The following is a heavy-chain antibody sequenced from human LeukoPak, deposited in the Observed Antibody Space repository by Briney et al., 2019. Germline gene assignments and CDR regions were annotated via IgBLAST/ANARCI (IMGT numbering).Heavy chain of an antibody. CDR2: ISSSSSYI. V-gene: IGHV3-21*01. CDR3: ARNNWFGEFENWFDP. J-gene: IGHJ5*02. CDR1: GFTFSSYS. Sequence: GGSLRLSCAASGFTFSSYSMNWVRQAPGKGLEWVSSISSSSSYIYYADSMKGRFTISRDNAKNSLYLQMNSLRAEDTAVYYCARNNWFGEFENWFDPWGQGTLVTVSS. D-gene: IGHD3-10*01.